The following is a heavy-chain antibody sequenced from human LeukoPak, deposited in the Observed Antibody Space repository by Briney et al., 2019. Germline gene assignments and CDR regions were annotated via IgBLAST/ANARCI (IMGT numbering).Heavy chain of an antibody. J-gene: IGHJ4*02. CDR1: GFTFSSYS. CDR3: AREGAAGNVDY. D-gene: IGHD6-13*01. Sequence: GGSLRLSCAASGFTFSSYSMNWVRQAPGKGLEWVSSISSSSSYIYYADSVKGRFTISRDNARNSLYLQMNSLRAEDTAVYYCAREGAAGNVDYWGQGTLVTVSS. CDR2: ISSSSSYI. V-gene: IGHV3-21*01.